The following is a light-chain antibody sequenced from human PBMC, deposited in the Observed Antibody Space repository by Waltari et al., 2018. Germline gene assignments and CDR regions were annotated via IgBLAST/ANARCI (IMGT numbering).Light chain of an antibody. J-gene: IGKJ1*01. CDR3: QHYVRLPVT. CDR2: GAS. V-gene: IGKV3-20*01. Sequence: EIMLTQSPGTLSLSPGERATLSCRASQSIGIYLAWYQQRPGQAPRLLIYGASNRATGIPDRFSGSGSGTDFSLTISRLDPEDLTVYYCQHYVRLPVTFGHGTKVEIK. CDR1: QSIGIY.